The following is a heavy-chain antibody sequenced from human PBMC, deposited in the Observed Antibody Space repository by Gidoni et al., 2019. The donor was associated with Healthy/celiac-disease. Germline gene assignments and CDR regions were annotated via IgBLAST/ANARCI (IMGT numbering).Heavy chain of an antibody. V-gene: IGHV3-15*01. D-gene: IGHD7-27*01. Sequence: EVQLVESGGGLVKPGGSLRLSGAASGFTFSNAWMSWVRQAPGKGLEWVGRSKSKTDGGTTDYAAPVKGRFTISRDDSKNTLYLQMNSLKTEDTAVYYCTTDPPNRRFDYWGQGTLVTVSS. J-gene: IGHJ4*02. CDR2: SKSKTDGGTT. CDR3: TTDPPNRRFDY. CDR1: GFTFSNAW.